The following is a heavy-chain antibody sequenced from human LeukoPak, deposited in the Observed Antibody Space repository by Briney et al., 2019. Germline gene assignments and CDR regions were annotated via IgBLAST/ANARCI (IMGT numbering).Heavy chain of an antibody. D-gene: IGHD2-15*01. CDR1: GFTFSSYS. Sequence: GGSLRLSCAASGFTFSSYSMNWVRQAPGKGLEWVSYISSSSSTIYYADSVKGRFTISRDNAKDSLYLQMNSLRAEDTAVYYCVRDTCSGGSCYSNYYYYYMDVWGKGTTVTVSS. CDR2: ISSSSSTI. CDR3: VRDTCSGGSCYSNYYYYYMDV. J-gene: IGHJ6*03. V-gene: IGHV3-48*04.